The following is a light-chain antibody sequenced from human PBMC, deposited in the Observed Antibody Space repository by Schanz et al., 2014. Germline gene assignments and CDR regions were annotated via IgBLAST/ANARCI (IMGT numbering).Light chain of an antibody. CDR3: QQYGSSPPIT. Sequence: EIVLTQSPGTLSVSPGERVTLSCRASQSVSSYLAWYQQKPGQAPRLLIYGASSRATGIPDRFSGSGSGTDFTLTISRLEPEDFAMYYCQQYGSSPPITFGQGTRLEIK. V-gene: IGKV3-20*01. CDR2: GAS. CDR1: QSVSSY. J-gene: IGKJ5*01.